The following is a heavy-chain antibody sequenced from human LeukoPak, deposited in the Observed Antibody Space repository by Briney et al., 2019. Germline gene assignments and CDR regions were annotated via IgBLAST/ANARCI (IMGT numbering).Heavy chain of an antibody. V-gene: IGHV1-46*01. Sequence: ASVKVSCKASGYTFTSYYMHWVRQAPGQGLEWMGIINPSGDSTSYEQRFQGRLTMTRDTSTNTVYMELSSLRSEDTAVYYCARHPSPQLHHFDYWGQGTLVIVSS. D-gene: IGHD2-2*01. CDR3: ARHPSPQLHHFDY. J-gene: IGHJ4*02. CDR2: INPSGDST. CDR1: GYTFTSYY.